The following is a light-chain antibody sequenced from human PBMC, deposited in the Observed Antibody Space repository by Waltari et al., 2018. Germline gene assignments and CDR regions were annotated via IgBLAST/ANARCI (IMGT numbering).Light chain of an antibody. CDR3: AAWDDSLNGWV. Sequence: QSLLTQPPSASGTPWQRATTSCPGSTSSTGRNVVNWYQQLPSTAPHLLIFNNNQRPSGVPDLFSGSKSGTSASLAISGLQSEDEADYYCAAWDDSLNGWVFGGGTKVTVL. J-gene: IGLJ3*02. CDR2: NNN. V-gene: IGLV1-44*01. CDR1: TSSTGRNV.